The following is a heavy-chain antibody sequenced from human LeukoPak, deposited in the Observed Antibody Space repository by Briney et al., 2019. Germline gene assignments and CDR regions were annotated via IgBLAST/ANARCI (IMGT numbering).Heavy chain of an antibody. D-gene: IGHD6-13*01. J-gene: IGHJ4*02. Sequence: GGSLRLSCAASGFTFSSYWMSWVRQAPGKGLEWVANIKQDGSEKYYVDSVKGRFTISRDNAKNSLYLQMNSLRAEDTAVYYCARVLGSSWFVTVPYYFDYWGQGTLVTVSS. CDR2: IKQDGSEK. V-gene: IGHV3-7*01. CDR1: GFTFSSYW. CDR3: ARVLGSSWFVTVPYYFDY.